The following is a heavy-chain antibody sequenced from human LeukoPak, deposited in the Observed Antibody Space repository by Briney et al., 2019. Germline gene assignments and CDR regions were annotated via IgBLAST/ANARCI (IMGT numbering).Heavy chain of an antibody. Sequence: GGSLRFSCAASGFTFSSYWMLWVRQAPGKGLVWVSRIKSDGSSTSYADSVKGRFTISRDNAKNTLYLQMNSLRAEDTAVYYCVRDLYGSGSYHWFDPWGQGTLVTVSS. V-gene: IGHV3-74*01. D-gene: IGHD3-10*01. CDR3: VRDLYGSGSYHWFDP. J-gene: IGHJ5*02. CDR2: IKSDGSST. CDR1: GFTFSSYW.